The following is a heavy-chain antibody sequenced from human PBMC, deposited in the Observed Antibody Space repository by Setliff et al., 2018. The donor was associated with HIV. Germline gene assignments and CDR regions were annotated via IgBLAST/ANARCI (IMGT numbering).Heavy chain of an antibody. CDR3: ARDDSSGWHFYYYYGMDV. CDR1: GYSISSGYY. CDR2: IYHSGST. J-gene: IGHJ6*02. V-gene: IGHV4-38-2*02. D-gene: IGHD6-19*01. Sequence: NPSETLSLTCTVSGYSISSGYYWGWIRQPPGKGLEWIGSIYHSGSTYYNPSLKSRVTISVDTSKNQFSLKLSSVTAADTAVYYCARDDSSGWHFYYYYGMDVWGQGTMVTVSS.